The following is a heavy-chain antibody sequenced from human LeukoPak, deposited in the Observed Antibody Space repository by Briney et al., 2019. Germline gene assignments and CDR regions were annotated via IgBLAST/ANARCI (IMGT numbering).Heavy chain of an antibody. J-gene: IGHJ5*02. CDR2: INHSGST. CDR1: GGSFSGYY. V-gene: IGHV4-34*01. Sequence: SETLSLTCAVYGGSFSGYYWSWIRQPPGKGLEWIGEINHSGSTNYNPSLKSRVTISVDTSKNQFSLKLSSVTAADTAVYYCARGRWFDPWGQGTLVTVS. CDR3: ARGRWFDP.